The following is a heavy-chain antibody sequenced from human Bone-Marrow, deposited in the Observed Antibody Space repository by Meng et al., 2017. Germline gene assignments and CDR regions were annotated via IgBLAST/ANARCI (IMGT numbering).Heavy chain of an antibody. D-gene: IGHD3-9*01. V-gene: IGHV3-21*01. J-gene: IGHJ3*02. CDR2: ISSSSSYI. CDR1: GFTFSSYS. CDR3: ARDAILELPDAFDI. Sequence: GESLKISCAASGFTFSSYSMNWVRQAPGKGLEWVSSISSSSSYIYYADSMKGRFTISRDNAKNSLYLQMNSLRAEDTAVYYCARDAILELPDAFDIWGQGTMVTVSS.